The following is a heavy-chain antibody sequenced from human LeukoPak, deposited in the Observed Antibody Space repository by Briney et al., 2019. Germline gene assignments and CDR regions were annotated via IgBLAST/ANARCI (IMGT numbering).Heavy chain of an antibody. V-gene: IGHV4-39*01. CDR2: IYYSGST. CDR3: ASRYYDILTGYQNEVDY. CDR1: GFTFSSYE. D-gene: IGHD3-9*01. Sequence: GSLRLSCAASGFTFSSYEMNWVRQPPGKGLEWIGSIYYSGSTYYNPSLKSRVTISVDTSKNQFSLKLSSVTAADTAVYYCASRYYDILTGYQNEVDYWGQGTLVTVSS. J-gene: IGHJ4*02.